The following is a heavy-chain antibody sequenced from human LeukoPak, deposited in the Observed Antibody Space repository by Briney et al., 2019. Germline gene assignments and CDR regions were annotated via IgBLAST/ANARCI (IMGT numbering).Heavy chain of an antibody. Sequence: SQTLSLTCAISGDSVSSNSAAWNWIRQPPSRGLEWLGRTYYRSKWYNDYAVSVKSRITINPDTSKNQFSLQLNSVTPEDTAVYYCARGIDFWSGYSELPYYYGMDVWGQGTTVTVSS. V-gene: IGHV6-1*01. D-gene: IGHD3-3*01. CDR2: TYYRSKWYN. CDR1: GDSVSSNSAA. J-gene: IGHJ6*02. CDR3: ARGIDFWSGYSELPYYYGMDV.